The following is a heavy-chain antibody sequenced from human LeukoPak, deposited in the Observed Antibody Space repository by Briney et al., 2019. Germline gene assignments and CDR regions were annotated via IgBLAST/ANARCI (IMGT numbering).Heavy chain of an antibody. J-gene: IGHJ4*02. V-gene: IGHV3-23*01. CDR1: GFTFRSYA. CDR3: AKDSPLVGYTSGWASNSYDH. Sequence: GGSLTLSCAASGFTFRSYAMSWVRQPAGKGLEWVSTVTGGGGTTYHADSVKGRFTISRDNSKNTVYLQLNRVRADDTAVYYCAKDSPLVGYTSGWASNSYDHWGQERLVIVSS. D-gene: IGHD6-19*01. CDR2: VTGGGGTT.